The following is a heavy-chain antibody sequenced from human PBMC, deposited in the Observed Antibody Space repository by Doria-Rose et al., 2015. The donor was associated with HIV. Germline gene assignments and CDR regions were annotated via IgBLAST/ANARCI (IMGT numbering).Heavy chain of an antibody. Sequence: QVTLKESGPVLVKPTETLTLTCTVSGVSLSSPGMGVSWIRQPPGKALEWLANIFSNGGRSYKTSLKSRLTISRGTSKSQVVLPMTDMDPVDTATYYCARIKSSRWYHKYYFDSWGQGTLVIVSA. D-gene: IGHD6-13*01. CDR2: IFSNGGR. CDR1: GVSLSSPGMG. V-gene: IGHV2-26*01. CDR3: ARIKSSRWYHKYYFDS. J-gene: IGHJ4*02.